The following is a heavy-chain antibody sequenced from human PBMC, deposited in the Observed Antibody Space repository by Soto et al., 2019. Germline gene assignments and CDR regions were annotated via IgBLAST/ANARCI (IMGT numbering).Heavy chain of an antibody. D-gene: IGHD3-9*01. CDR3: ARHSLTTNDAFDI. V-gene: IGHV5-10-1*01. CDR1: GYSFTNYF. Sequence: PGESLKISCNGSGYSFTNYFITLVRQMPGKGLEWMGRIDPSDSYTNYSPSFQGHVTISADTSISTAYLQWSSLKASDTAMYYCARHSLTTNDAFDIWGQGTMVTVSS. CDR2: IDPSDSYT. J-gene: IGHJ3*02.